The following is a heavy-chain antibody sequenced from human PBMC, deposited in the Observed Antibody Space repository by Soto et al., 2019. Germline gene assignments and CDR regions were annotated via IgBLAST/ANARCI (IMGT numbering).Heavy chain of an antibody. Sequence: QVQLVQSGAEVKKPGASVKVSCKASGYTFTGYYIHWVRQAPGQGLEWMGWINPNSGGTNYAQKFQGCVTMTRDTSISTAYMELSRLRSDDTAVYYCVRDGGMATVPTLDFDYWGQGTLVTVSS. D-gene: IGHD4-4*01. CDR3: VRDGGMATVPTLDFDY. CDR1: GYTFTGYY. V-gene: IGHV1-2*04. J-gene: IGHJ4*02. CDR2: INPNSGGT.